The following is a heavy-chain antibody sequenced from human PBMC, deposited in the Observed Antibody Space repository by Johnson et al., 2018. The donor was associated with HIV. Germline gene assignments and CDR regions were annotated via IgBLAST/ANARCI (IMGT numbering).Heavy chain of an antibody. J-gene: IGHJ3*02. D-gene: IGHD6-19*01. V-gene: IGHV3-11*04. CDR3: ASPRWLVPHDAFDI. Sequence: KGLEWVSYISSSGTTIYYADSVKGRFTISRDNAQNSLYLQMNSLRAEDTAVYYCASPRWLVPHDAFDIWGQGTLVTVSS. CDR2: ISSSGTTI.